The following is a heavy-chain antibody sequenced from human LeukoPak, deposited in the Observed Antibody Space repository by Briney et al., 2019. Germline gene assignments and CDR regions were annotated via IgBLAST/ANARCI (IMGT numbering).Heavy chain of an antibody. CDR2: IYHSGST. CDR1: GYSISSGYY. V-gene: IGHV4-38-2*02. Sequence: PSETLSLTCTVSGYSISSGYYWGWTRQPPGKGLEWIGNIYHSGSTYYNPSLKSRVTISVDTSKNQFSLKVSSVTAADTAVYYCARGWGVVVPAAPMDVWGKGTTVTVSS. CDR3: ARGWGVVVPAAPMDV. D-gene: IGHD2-2*01. J-gene: IGHJ6*03.